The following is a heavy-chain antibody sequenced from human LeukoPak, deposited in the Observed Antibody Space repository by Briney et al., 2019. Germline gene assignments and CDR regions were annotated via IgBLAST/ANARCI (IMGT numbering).Heavy chain of an antibody. CDR2: ISSRSSTI. V-gene: IGHV3-48*01. D-gene: IGHD3-3*01. Sequence: AGSLRLSCAASGFTFSSYSMNWVRQAPGKALEWVSYISSRSSTIYYADSVKGRFTISRDNAKNSLYLQMNGLRAEDTAVYYCARGDERFLEWLLSTFDYWGQGTLVTVSS. CDR3: ARGDERFLEWLLSTFDY. J-gene: IGHJ4*02. CDR1: GFTFSSYS.